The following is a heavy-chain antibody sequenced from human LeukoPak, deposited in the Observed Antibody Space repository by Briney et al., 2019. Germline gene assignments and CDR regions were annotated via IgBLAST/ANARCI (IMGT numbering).Heavy chain of an antibody. V-gene: IGHV4-59*01. D-gene: IGHD5-12*01. CDR2: IFYTGST. CDR3: ARGTKTGNTGYDWND. Sequence: SETLSLTCTVSGASISPYYWSWMRQPPGGGLEWIGHIFYTGSTSYNPSLKSRVTISLDTSANQFSLRLISVTAADTAVYYCARGTKTGNTGYDWNDWGQGSLVTVSS. J-gene: IGHJ4*02. CDR1: GASISPYY.